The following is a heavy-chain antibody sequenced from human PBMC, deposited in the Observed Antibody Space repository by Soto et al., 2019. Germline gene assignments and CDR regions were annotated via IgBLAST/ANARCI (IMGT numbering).Heavy chain of an antibody. V-gene: IGHV3-23*01. CDR2: ISDSGVNT. CDR3: ARDIGADLFDY. J-gene: IGHJ4*02. D-gene: IGHD6-25*01. CDR1: GFTFSNYA. Sequence: GGSLRLSCTASGFTFSNYAMSWVRQAPGMGLEWVSTISDSGVNTFFGDSMKDRFTISRDNSKSTVYLQLNTVRAEDTAIYYCARDIGADLFDYWGQGTMVTVSS.